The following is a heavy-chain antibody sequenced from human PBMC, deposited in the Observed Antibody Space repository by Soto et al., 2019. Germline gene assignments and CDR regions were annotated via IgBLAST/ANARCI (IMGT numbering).Heavy chain of an antibody. D-gene: IGHD2-2*01. CDR3: ARVVPGAEAWFGP. CDR2: ISLYSDGT. V-gene: IGHV1-18*01. Sequence: GSVKVSCKTSGYTFFNYGITWVRQAPGQPLEWLGWISLYSDGTNYAKKFQGRVSMTTDTSTTTAYMELRSLRSDDTAVYYCARVVPGAEAWFGPWGQGTLVTVSS. CDR1: GYTFFNYG. J-gene: IGHJ5*02.